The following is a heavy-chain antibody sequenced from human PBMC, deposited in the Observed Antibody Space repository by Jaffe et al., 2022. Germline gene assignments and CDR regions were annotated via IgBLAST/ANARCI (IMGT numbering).Heavy chain of an antibody. Sequence: EVQLVESGGGLVKPGGSLRLSCAASGFTFSSYSMNWVRQAPGKGLEWVSSISSSSSYIYYADSVKGRFTISRDNAKNSLYLQMNSLRAEDTAVYYCARVQDVAGIAVAGTPWEIPTPHADYWGQGTLVTVSS. CDR3: ARVQDVAGIAVAGTPWEIPTPHADY. V-gene: IGHV3-21*01. D-gene: IGHD6-19*01. J-gene: IGHJ4*02. CDR2: ISSSSSYI. CDR1: GFTFSSYS.